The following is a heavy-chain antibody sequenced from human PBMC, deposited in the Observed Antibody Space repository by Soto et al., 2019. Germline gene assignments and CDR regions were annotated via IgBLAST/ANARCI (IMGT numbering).Heavy chain of an antibody. CDR1: GFTFSSYG. CDR2: ISYDGSNK. J-gene: IGHJ6*02. V-gene: IGHV3-30*18. CDR3: AKDLGYSYGFGGYYGMDV. D-gene: IGHD5-18*01. Sequence: GGSLRLSCAASGFTFSSYGMHWVRQAPGKGLEWVAVISYDGSNKYYADSVKGRFTISRDNSKNTLYLQMNSLRAEDTAVYYCAKDLGYSYGFGGYYGMDVWGQGTTVTVSS.